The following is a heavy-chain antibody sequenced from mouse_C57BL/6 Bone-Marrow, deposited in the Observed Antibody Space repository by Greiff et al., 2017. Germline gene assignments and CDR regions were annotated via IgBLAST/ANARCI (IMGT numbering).Heavy chain of an antibody. D-gene: IGHD2-4*01. J-gene: IGHJ2*01. CDR3: ARWEYDDGFDY. V-gene: IGHV1-42*01. CDR2: INPSTGGT. CDR1: GYSFTGYY. Sequence: VQLQQSGPELVKPGASVKISCKASGYSFTGYYMNWVKQSPEKSLEWIGEINPSTGGTTYNQKFKAKATLTVDKSSSTAYMQLKSLTSEDSAVYYCARWEYDDGFDYWGQGTTLTVSS.